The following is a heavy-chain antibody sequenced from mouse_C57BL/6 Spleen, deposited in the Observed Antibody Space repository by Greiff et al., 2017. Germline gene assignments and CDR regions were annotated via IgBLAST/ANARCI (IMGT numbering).Heavy chain of an antibody. CDR1: GYTFTSYG. J-gene: IGHJ2*01. CDR2: IYPRSGNT. CDR3: ARTIYYDYDEHHDY. Sequence: VKLLESGAELARPGASVKLSCKASGYTFTSYGISWVKQRTGQGLEWIGEIYPRSGNTYYNEKFKGKATLTADKSSSTAYMELRSLTSEDSAVYFCARTIYYDYDEHHDYWGQGTTLTVSS. V-gene: IGHV1-81*01. D-gene: IGHD2-4*01.